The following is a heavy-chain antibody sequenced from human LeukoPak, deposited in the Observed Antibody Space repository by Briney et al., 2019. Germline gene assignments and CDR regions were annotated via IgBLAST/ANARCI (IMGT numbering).Heavy chain of an antibody. CDR1: GFTFSSYW. J-gene: IGHJ4*02. V-gene: IGHV3-74*01. D-gene: IGHD6-19*01. Sequence: GGSLRLSCAASGFTFSSYWMHWVRQAPGKGLVWVSRINNDGSYTNHADSVKGRFTISRDNAKNTLYLQMNSLRGEDTAVYYCARETSGHDYWGQGTLVTVSS. CDR2: INNDGSYT. CDR3: ARETSGHDY.